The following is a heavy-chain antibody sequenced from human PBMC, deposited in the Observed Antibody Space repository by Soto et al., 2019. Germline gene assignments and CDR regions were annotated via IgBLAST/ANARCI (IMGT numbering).Heavy chain of an antibody. CDR1: GFTFSSYA. CDR2: TSGSGGST. D-gene: IGHD4-4*01. V-gene: IGHV3-23*01. Sequence: EVQLLESGGGLVQPGGSLRLSCAASGFTFSSYAMSWVRQAPGKGLDWVSTTSGSGGSTFYADSVKGRFTISRDNSKNTLYLQMNSLSAEDTAVYYCAKDFLYSNSLPFYFDYWGQGTLVTVSS. J-gene: IGHJ4*02. CDR3: AKDFLYSNSLPFYFDY.